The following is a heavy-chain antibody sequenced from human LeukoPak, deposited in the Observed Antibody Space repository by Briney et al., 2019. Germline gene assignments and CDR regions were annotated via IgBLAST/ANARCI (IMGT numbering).Heavy chain of an antibody. CDR2: IIPIFGTA. CDR1: GGTFSSYA. CDR3: ARDRYDSSGYYPIYNWFDP. V-gene: IGHV1-69*13. D-gene: IGHD3-22*01. J-gene: IGHJ5*02. Sequence: ASAKVSCKASGGTFSSYAISWVRQAPGQGLEWMGGIIPIFGTANYAQKFQGRVTITADESTSTAYMELSSLRSEDTAVYYCARDRYDSSGYYPIYNWFDPWGQGTLVTVSS.